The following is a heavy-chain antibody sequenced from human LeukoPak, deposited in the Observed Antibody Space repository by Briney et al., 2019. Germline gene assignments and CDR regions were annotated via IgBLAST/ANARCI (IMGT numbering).Heavy chain of an antibody. V-gene: IGHV1-46*01. CDR2: INPSGGST. CDR3: ARRPRPMVITMVRGVIIMEGSWFDP. Sequence: ASVKVSCKASGYTFTSYYMHWVRQAPGQGLEWMGIINPSGGSTSYAQKFQGRVTMTRDMSTSTVYMELSSLRSEDTAVYYCARRPRPMVITMVRGVIIMEGSWFDPWGQGTLVTVSS. J-gene: IGHJ5*02. D-gene: IGHD3-10*01. CDR1: GYTFTSYY.